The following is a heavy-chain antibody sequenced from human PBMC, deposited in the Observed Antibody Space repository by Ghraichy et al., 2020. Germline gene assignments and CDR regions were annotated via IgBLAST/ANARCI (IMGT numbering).Heavy chain of an antibody. CDR2: VDPKSGDT. CDR3: AWRDWPSLPFYFDN. Sequence: ASVKVSCRASGYTFADYHIHWVRQAPGQGLEWMGWVDPKSGDTNYAQKFQARVTMTRNTSISTVFMVLSRLRVDDTAVYYCAWRDWPSLPFYFDNWGQGALVTVCS. V-gene: IGHV1-2*02. D-gene: IGHD3-9*01. J-gene: IGHJ4*02. CDR1: GYTFADYH.